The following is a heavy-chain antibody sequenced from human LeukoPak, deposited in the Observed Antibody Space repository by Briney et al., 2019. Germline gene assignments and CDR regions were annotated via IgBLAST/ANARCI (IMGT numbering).Heavy chain of an antibody. Sequence: VASVKVSCKASGYTFISYYMHWVRQAPGQGLEWMGWINPNSGGTNYAQKFQGWVTMTRDTSISTAYMELSRLRSDDTAVYYCARDFEYSSSSANYYYGMDVWGQGTTVTVSS. V-gene: IGHV1-2*04. D-gene: IGHD6-6*01. CDR2: INPNSGGT. J-gene: IGHJ6*02. CDR3: ARDFEYSSSSANYYYGMDV. CDR1: GYTFISYY.